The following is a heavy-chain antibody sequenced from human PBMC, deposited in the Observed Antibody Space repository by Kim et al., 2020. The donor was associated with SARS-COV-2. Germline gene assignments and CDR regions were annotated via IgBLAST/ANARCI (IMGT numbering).Heavy chain of an antibody. D-gene: IGHD2-15*01. Sequence: GESLKISCKGSGYSFTSYWIGWVRQMPGKGLEWMGIIYPGDSDTRYSPSFQGQVTISADKSISTAYLQWSSLKASDTAMYYCARPWGYCSGGSCPMGRKEKYYYYYYGMDVWGQGTTVTVSS. J-gene: IGHJ6*02. CDR1: GYSFTSYW. V-gene: IGHV5-51*01. CDR2: IYPGDSDT. CDR3: ARPWGYCSGGSCPMGRKEKYYYYYYGMDV.